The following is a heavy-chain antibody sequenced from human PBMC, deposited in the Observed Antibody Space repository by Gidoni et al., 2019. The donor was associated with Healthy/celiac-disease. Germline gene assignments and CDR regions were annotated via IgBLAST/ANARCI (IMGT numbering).Heavy chain of an antibody. J-gene: IGHJ4*02. CDR3: TRHRLDDYGDYDEIC. Sequence: EVQLVESGGGLVQPGGSLKLSCAASGFTFSGSAMHWVRQASGKGLEWVGRIRSKANSYATAYAASVKGRFTISRDDSKNTAYLQMNSLKTEDTAVYYCTRHRLDDYGDYDEICWGQGTLVTVSS. V-gene: IGHV3-73*01. CDR2: IRSKANSYAT. D-gene: IGHD4-17*01. CDR1: GFTFSGSA.